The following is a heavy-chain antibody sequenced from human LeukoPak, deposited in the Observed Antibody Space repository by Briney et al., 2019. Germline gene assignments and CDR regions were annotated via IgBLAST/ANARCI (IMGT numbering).Heavy chain of an antibody. J-gene: IGHJ2*01. D-gene: IGHD1-7*01. CDR3: ARAGNYYFDL. V-gene: IGHV3-74*01. CDR2: MNGDGRTI. CDR1: GFTFSSSW. Sequence: PGGSLRLSCAASGFTFSSSWMHWVRQGPGKGLVWVARMNGDGRTISYADSVEGRFTISRDNAKNTLYLQMNSLRAEDAAVYYCARAGNYYFDLWGRGTLVTVSS.